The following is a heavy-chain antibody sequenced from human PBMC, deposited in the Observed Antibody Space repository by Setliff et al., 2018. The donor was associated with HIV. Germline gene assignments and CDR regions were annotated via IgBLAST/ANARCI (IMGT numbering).Heavy chain of an antibody. CDR1: GFTFGDYD. CDR2: IRRKTFGGTT. D-gene: IGHD6-19*01. Sequence: GGSLRLSCTASGFTFGDYDMTWFRQAPGKGLEWAGFIRRKTFGGTTEYAASVKGRFTISRDDSKSIAYLQMNSLKTEDTAVYYCTRKTYSSGWNHIDYWGQGTLVTVSS. J-gene: IGHJ4*02. CDR3: TRKTYSSGWNHIDY. V-gene: IGHV3-49*03.